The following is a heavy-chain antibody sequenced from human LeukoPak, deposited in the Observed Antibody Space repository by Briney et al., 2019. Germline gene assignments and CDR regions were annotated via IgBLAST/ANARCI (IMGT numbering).Heavy chain of an antibody. Sequence: GGSLRLSCAASGFTVSSNYMSWVRQAPGKGLEWVSVIYSGGSTYYADSVKARFTISRDNSKNTLYLQMNSLRAEDTAVYYCAGDPSTVLGYYYGMDVWGQGTTVTVSS. V-gene: IGHV3-66*01. D-gene: IGHD4-17*01. CDR1: GFTVSSNY. CDR3: AGDPSTVLGYYYGMDV. J-gene: IGHJ6*02. CDR2: IYSGGST.